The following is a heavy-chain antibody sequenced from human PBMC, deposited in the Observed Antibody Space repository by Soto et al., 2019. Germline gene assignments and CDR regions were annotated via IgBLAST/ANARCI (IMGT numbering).Heavy chain of an antibody. J-gene: IGHJ6*02. V-gene: IGHV1-69*02. CDR1: GGTFSSYT. Sequence: QVQLVQSGADVKKPGSSVKLSCKASGGTFSSYTISWVRQAPGQGLEWMGRIIPILGIPNYAQKFQGRVTIAADKATSTANRERGGERAEDTEGYDNAGVRGAYVMDVWGQGTTVTVSS. CDR2: IIPILGIP. CDR3: AGVRGAYVMDV. D-gene: IGHD3-10*01.